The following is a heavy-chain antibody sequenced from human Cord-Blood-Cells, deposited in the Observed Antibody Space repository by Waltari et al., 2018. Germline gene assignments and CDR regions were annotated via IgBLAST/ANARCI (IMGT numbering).Heavy chain of an antibody. D-gene: IGHD1-26*01. CDR2: ISYDGSNK. CDR3: AKSAGEWELLRDY. CDR1: GFTFSSYG. Sequence: QVQLVAYAGGVIQPGRSLRLSCAASGFTFSSYGMHWVRLAPGKGLAGVAVISYDGSNKYYADSVKGRFTISRDNSKNTRYLQMNSLRAEDTAVDYCAKSAGEWELLRDYWGQGTLVTVSS. J-gene: IGHJ4*02. V-gene: IGHV3-30*18.